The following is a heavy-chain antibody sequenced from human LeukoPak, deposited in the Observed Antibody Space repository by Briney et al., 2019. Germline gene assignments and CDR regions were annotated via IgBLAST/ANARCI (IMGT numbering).Heavy chain of an antibody. Sequence: PSETLSLTCAVSGYSISSGYYWGWIRQPPGKGLEWIGSIYHSGSTYYNPSLKSRLTISVDTSKNQFSLKLSSVTAADTAVYYCASWFRRYFDYWGQGTLVTVSS. CDR2: IYHSGST. CDR3: ASWFRRYFDY. D-gene: IGHD3-10*01. J-gene: IGHJ4*02. V-gene: IGHV4-38-2*01. CDR1: GYSISSGYY.